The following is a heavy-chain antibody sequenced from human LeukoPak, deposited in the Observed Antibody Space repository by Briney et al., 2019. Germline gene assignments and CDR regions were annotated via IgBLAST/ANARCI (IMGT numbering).Heavy chain of an antibody. Sequence: GGSLRLSCAASGFTFSSYSMNWVRQAPGQGLEWVSSMTSTADYIYYADSVKGRFTISRDNAKHSLYLQMNSLRAEDTAVYYCARVRKDIQSMVRGQDYYYYYMDVWGKGTTVTISS. CDR1: GFTFSSYS. CDR2: MTSTADYI. D-gene: IGHD3-10*01. V-gene: IGHV3-21*06. CDR3: ARVRKDIQSMVRGQDYYYYYMDV. J-gene: IGHJ6*03.